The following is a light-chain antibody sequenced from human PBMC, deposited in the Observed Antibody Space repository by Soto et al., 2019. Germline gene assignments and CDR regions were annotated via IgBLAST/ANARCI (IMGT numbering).Light chain of an antibody. Sequence: DIQMSQSPSALSASVGDRVTITLPASQSISSYLNWYQQKKGKAPKLLIYAASSLQSGVPSRFSGSGYGTDFNLTISSLQTEDFATYYCQQSYSTPRTFGQGTNVDIK. J-gene: IGKJ1*01. V-gene: IGKV1-39*01. CDR1: QSISSY. CDR3: QQSYSTPRT. CDR2: AAS.